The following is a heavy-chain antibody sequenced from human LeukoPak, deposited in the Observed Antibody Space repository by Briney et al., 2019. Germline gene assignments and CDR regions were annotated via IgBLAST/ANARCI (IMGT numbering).Heavy chain of an antibody. CDR3: ARGRLVDFDC. Sequence: NPSETLSLTCTVSGGSISSYYWSWIRQPPGKGLEWIGYIYYSGSTNYNPSLKSRVTISVDTSKNQFSLKLSSVTAADTAVYYCARGRLVDFDCWGQGTLVTVSS. J-gene: IGHJ4*02. D-gene: IGHD6-19*01. CDR2: IYYSGST. CDR1: GGSISSYY. V-gene: IGHV4-59*01.